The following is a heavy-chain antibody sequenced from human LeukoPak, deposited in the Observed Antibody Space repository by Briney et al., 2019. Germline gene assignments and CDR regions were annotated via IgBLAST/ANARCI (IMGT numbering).Heavy chain of an antibody. CDR1: GYTFTGYY. J-gene: IGHJ4*02. Sequence: ASVKVSCKASGYTFTGYYMHWVRQAPGQGLEWMGWINPNSGGTNYAQKFQGRVTMTRDTSISTAYMELSRLRSDDTAVYYCASTYCGGDCYSRFDNWGQGTLVTISS. V-gene: IGHV1-2*02. CDR2: INPNSGGT. D-gene: IGHD2-21*01. CDR3: ASTYCGGDCYSRFDN.